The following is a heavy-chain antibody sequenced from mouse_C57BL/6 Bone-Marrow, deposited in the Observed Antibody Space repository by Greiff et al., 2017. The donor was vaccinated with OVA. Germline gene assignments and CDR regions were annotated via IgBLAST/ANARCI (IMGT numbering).Heavy chain of an antibody. V-gene: IGHV1-81*01. CDR2: IYPRSGNT. CDR1: GYTFTSYG. Sequence: VNVVESGAELARPGASVKLSCKASGYTFTSYGISWVKQRTGQGLEWIGEIYPRSGNTYYNEKFKGKATLTADKSSSTAYMELRSLTSEDSAVYFCARERTTVPAGDYWGQGTTLTVSS. CDR3: ARERTTVPAGDY. D-gene: IGHD1-1*01. J-gene: IGHJ2*01.